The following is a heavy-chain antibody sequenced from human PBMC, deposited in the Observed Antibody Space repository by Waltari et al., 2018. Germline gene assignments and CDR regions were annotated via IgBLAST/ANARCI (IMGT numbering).Heavy chain of an antibody. V-gene: IGHV3-33*01. D-gene: IGHD3-22*01. CDR1: GFTFSSYG. CDR3: ARDLVSYYYDSSGYSEDY. CDR2: IWYDGSNK. J-gene: IGHJ4*02. Sequence: QVQLVESGGGVVQPGRSLRLSCAASGFTFSSYGMHWVRRAPGKGLEWVAVIWYDGSNKYYADSVKGRFTISRDNSKNTLYLQMNSLRAEDTAVYYCARDLVSYYYDSSGYSEDYWGQGTLVTVSS.